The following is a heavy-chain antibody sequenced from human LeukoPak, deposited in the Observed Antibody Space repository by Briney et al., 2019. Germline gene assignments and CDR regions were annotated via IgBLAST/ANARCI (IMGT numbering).Heavy chain of an antibody. V-gene: IGHV3-7*03. CDR3: ARYPYGANAFDI. Sequence: GGSLRLSCAASGFTFSADWMNWVRQAPGKGLEWVANINQDESKKYYVDSVKGRFTISRDNAKNSLYLQMNSLRAEDTALYYCARYPYGANAFDIWGQGTMATVSS. CDR2: INQDESKK. J-gene: IGHJ3*02. D-gene: IGHD4-17*01. CDR1: GFTFSADW.